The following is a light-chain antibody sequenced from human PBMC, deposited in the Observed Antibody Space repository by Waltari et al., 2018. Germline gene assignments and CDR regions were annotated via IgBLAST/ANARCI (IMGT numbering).Light chain of an antibody. J-gene: IGLJ2*01. Sequence: QSALTQPPSASGSPGQSVTISCTGTSSDVGAYNYVSWYPKHPGKAPKHMIYEVNKRPSGVPDRLSGSNAGNTASLTVSGLQAGDEADYYCSSDGGSSNFHVVFGGGTKLTVL. CDR2: EVN. V-gene: IGLV2-8*01. CDR1: SSDVGAYNY. CDR3: SSDGGSSNFHVV.